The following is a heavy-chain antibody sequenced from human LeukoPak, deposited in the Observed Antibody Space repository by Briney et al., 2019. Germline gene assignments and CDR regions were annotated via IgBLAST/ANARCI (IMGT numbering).Heavy chain of an antibody. CDR1: AGSVSNGPYY. CDR3: AREGYDILTAPKRDYYMDV. D-gene: IGHD3-9*01. CDR2: FYYSGST. V-gene: IGHV4-39*07. Sequence: SETLSLTCTVSAGSVSNGPYYWGWIRQPPGKGPEWIGTFYYSGSTDYNPSLKSRVTISVDKSKNQFSLKLSSVTAADTAVYYCAREGYDILTAPKRDYYMDVWGKGTTVTVSS. J-gene: IGHJ6*03.